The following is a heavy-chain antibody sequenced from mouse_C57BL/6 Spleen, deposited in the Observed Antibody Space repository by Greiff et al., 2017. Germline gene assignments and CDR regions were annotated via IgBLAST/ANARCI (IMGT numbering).Heavy chain of an antibody. CDR1: GFNIKDYY. Sequence: VQLKESGAELVKPGASVKLSCTASGFNIKDYYMHWVKQRTEQGLEWIGRIDPEDGETKYAPKFQGKATITADTSSNTAYLQLSILTSEDTAVYYCAPYYYGSSYDFAYWGQGTLVTVSA. V-gene: IGHV14-2*01. D-gene: IGHD1-1*01. J-gene: IGHJ3*01. CDR3: APYYYGSSYDFAY. CDR2: IDPEDGET.